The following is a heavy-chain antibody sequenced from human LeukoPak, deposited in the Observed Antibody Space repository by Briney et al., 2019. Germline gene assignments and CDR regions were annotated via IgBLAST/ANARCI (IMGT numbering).Heavy chain of an antibody. J-gene: IGHJ4*02. Sequence: KPSETLSLTCTVSGGSISSYYWSWIRQPPGKGLEWIGYIYYSGSTNYNPSLKSRVTISVDTSKNQFSLKLSSVTAADTAVYYCARQTCSSGWAPPIIDYWGQGTLVTVSS. CDR2: IYYSGST. V-gene: IGHV4-59*08. CDR3: ARQTCSSGWAPPIIDY. D-gene: IGHD6-19*01. CDR1: GGSISSYY.